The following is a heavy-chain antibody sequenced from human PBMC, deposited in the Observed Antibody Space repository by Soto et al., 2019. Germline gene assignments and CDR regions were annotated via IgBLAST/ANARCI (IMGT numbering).Heavy chain of an antibody. CDR2: IYTSGST. J-gene: IGHJ5*02. CDR1: GGSISSYY. V-gene: IGHV4-4*07. CDR3: ARDETSIAADLNWFDP. D-gene: IGHD6-6*01. Sequence: SETLSLTCTVSGGSISSYYWSWIRQPAGKGLGWIGRIYTSGSTNYNPSLKSRVTMSVDTSKNQFSLKLSSVTAADTAVYYCARDETSIAADLNWFDPWGQGTLVTVSS.